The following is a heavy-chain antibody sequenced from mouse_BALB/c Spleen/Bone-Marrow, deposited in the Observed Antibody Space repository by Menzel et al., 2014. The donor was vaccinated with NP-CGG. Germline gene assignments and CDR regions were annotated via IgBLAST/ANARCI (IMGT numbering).Heavy chain of an antibody. CDR1: GFNIKDTY. V-gene: IGHV14-3*02. Sequence: VQLKQSGAELVKPGASVKLSCTASGFNIKDTYMHWVKQRPEQGLEWIGRIDPANGNTKYDPKLQGKATITADTSSNTAYLQLSSLTSEDTAVYYCARYNYGSSQFAYWGQGTLVTVSA. CDR3: ARYNYGSSQFAY. J-gene: IGHJ3*01. CDR2: IDPANGNT. D-gene: IGHD1-1*01.